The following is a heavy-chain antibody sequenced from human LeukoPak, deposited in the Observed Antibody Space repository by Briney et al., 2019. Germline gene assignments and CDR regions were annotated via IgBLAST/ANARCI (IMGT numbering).Heavy chain of an antibody. CDR1: GFTFSSYS. CDR3: AREGALRRGAVPIDLDY. D-gene: IGHD2-2*01. V-gene: IGHV3-21*01. CDR2: ISSSSSYI. J-gene: IGHJ4*02. Sequence: GGSLRLSCAASGFTFSSYSMNWVRQAPGKGLEWVSSISSSSSYIYYADSVKGRFTISRDNAKNSLYLQMNSLRAEDTAVYYCAREGALRRGAVPIDLDYWGQGTLVTVSS.